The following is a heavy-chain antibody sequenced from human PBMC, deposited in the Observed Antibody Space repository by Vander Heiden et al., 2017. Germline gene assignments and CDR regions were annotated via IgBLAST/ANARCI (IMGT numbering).Heavy chain of an antibody. J-gene: IGHJ4*02. CDR2: ISYDGSNK. Sequence: QVQLVESGGGVVQPGRSLRLSCAAPGFPFSSYGMHWVRQAPGKGLEWVAVISYDGSNKYYADSVKGRFTISRDNSKNTLYLQMNSLRAEDTAVYYCAKDQGAWAYFDYWGQGTLVTVSS. CDR3: AKDQGAWAYFDY. V-gene: IGHV3-30*18. CDR1: GFPFSSYG.